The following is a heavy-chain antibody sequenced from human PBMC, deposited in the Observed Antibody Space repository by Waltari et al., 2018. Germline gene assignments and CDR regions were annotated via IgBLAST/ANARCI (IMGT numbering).Heavy chain of an antibody. CDR2: IKHDGSGK. V-gene: IGHV3-7*04. J-gene: IGHJ5*02. CDR3: ARGTSSSPNWFDP. D-gene: IGHD6-13*01. CDR1: GFPCTRCW. Sequence: EVQLMESGGGLVEPGGSLRLSCAASGFPCTRCWISWVRQAPGQGLGWVANIKHDGSGKYYVDSGKGRFTISRDKAKSSLDLQMNSLRAEDTAMYYCARGTSSSPNWFDPWGQGTLVTVSS.